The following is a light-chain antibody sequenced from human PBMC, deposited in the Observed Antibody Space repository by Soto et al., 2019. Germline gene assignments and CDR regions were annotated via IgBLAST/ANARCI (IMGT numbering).Light chain of an antibody. V-gene: IGKV1-9*01. CDR2: AES. CDR1: QGISSY. CDR3: QQLTSYTRT. J-gene: IGKJ1*01. Sequence: DIQLTQSPSFLSASVGDRVTITCRASQGISSYLAWYQQKPGKAPKLLIYAESTLQSGVPSRFSGSGSGTEFTLTISSLQPEDFATHYCQQLTSYTRTVGQGTKVEIK.